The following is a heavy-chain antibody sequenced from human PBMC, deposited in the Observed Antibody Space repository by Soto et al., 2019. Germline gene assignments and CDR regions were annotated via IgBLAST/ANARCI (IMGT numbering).Heavy chain of an antibody. V-gene: IGHV1-69*06. Sequence: ASVKVSCKASGGTFSSYAISWVRQAPGQGLEWMGGIIPIFGTANYAQKFQGRGTITADKSTSTAYMELSSLRSEDTAVYNCARPAREYYDILTGTRRGLTVAFDIWGQGTMVTASS. CDR2: IIPIFGTA. CDR1: GGTFSSYA. J-gene: IGHJ3*02. D-gene: IGHD3-9*01. CDR3: ARPAREYYDILTGTRRGLTVAFDI.